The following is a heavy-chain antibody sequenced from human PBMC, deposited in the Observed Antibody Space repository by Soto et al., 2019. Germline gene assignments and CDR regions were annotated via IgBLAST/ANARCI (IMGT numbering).Heavy chain of an antibody. CDR1: GFTFSNYG. CDR3: ARDDIPGRAVAIYGLDV. Sequence: GGSLRLSCAASGFTFSNYGMHWVRQAPGKGLERVAVIWYDGGNKYYADSVKGRFTISRDNSKNTLYLQMNSLRAEDTAVYYCARDDIPGRAVAIYGLDVWGQGATVTVSS. CDR2: IWYDGGNK. V-gene: IGHV3-33*01. D-gene: IGHD6-19*01. J-gene: IGHJ6*02.